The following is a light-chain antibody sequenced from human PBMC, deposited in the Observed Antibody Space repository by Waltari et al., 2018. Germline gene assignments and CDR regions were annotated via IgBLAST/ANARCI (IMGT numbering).Light chain of an antibody. J-gene: IGKJ1*01. CDR2: GAS. Sequence: EIVMTQSPATLSASPGERATLSCRASQSVSSNLAWYQQKPGQAPRLLIYGASTRATGIPARFSGSGSGTEFTLTISSMQSEDFAVYYCQQYNNWPRGFGQGTKVEIK. CDR3: QQYNNWPRG. V-gene: IGKV3-15*01. CDR1: QSVSSN.